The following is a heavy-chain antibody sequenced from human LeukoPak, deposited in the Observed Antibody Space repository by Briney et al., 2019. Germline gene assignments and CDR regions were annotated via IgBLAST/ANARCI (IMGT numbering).Heavy chain of an antibody. CDR2: TYYRSKLYN. J-gene: IGHJ5*02. Sequence: SQTLSLTCAISGDSFSSNSAAWHWLRQSPSRGLEWLGRTYYRSKLYNDYAVSVKSLITINPDTSKNQFSLQLNSVSPEDTAVYYCARGGWTSIWTWGQGTLVTVSS. CDR1: GDSFSSNSAA. V-gene: IGHV6-1*01. D-gene: IGHD1-1*01. CDR3: ARGGWTSIWT.